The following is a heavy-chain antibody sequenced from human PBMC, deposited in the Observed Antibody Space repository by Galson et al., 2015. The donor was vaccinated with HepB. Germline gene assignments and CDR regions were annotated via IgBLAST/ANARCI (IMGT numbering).Heavy chain of an antibody. CDR2: VSYNGDKK. V-gene: IGHV3-30*18. J-gene: IGHJ4*02. CDR3: AKDPNGQWRVSYFFEY. D-gene: IGHD6-19*01. CDR1: GFTFSTYA. Sequence: SLRLSCAASGFTFSTYAMHWVRQAPGKGLEWVAIVSYNGDKKYYADSVKGRFTISRDNSENTVYLQMDSLRVEDTAVYYCAKDPNGQWRVSYFFEYWGQGTLVTVSS.